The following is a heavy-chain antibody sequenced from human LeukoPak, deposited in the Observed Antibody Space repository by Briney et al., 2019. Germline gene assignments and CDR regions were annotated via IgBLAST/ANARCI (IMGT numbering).Heavy chain of an antibody. J-gene: IGHJ4*02. CDR2: ISAYNGNT. V-gene: IGHV1-18*01. CDR3: ARAPFFDSSGYPGFY. Sequence: GASVKVSCKASGYTFTSYGISWVRQAPGQGLEWMGWISAYNGNTNYAQKFQGRVTMTRDTSISTAYMELSRLRSDDTAVYYCARAPFFDSSGYPGFYWGQGTLVTVSS. CDR1: GYTFTSYG. D-gene: IGHD3-22*01.